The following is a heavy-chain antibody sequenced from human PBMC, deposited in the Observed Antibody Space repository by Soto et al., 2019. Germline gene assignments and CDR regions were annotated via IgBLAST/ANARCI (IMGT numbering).Heavy chain of an antibody. D-gene: IGHD2-15*01. Sequence: QVQLQESGPGLVKPSGTLSLTCAVSSGSISSRNWWSWVRQPPGKGLEWIGEIYHSGSTNYNPSLKGRVTISVDRSKNQFSLKLSSVTAADTAVYYCAGVEERYCSGGSCSTFFDYWGQGTLVTVSS. CDR2: IYHSGST. CDR3: AGVEERYCSGGSCSTFFDY. J-gene: IGHJ4*02. CDR1: SGSISSRNW. V-gene: IGHV4-4*02.